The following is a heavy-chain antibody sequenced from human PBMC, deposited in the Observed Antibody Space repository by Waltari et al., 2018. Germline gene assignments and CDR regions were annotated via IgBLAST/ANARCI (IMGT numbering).Heavy chain of an antibody. CDR1: GGSISGHY. D-gene: IGHD5-18*01. CDR2: VYYSGTT. Sequence: QLQLQESGPGLLKASETLSLSCTVTGGSISGHYWSWILQPPGKGLEWIGNVYYSGTTNYNPSLKGRVAISVDPSSNQFSLTLRSVTAADTAVYFCARVLTAMDTIDYFDHWGQGALVTVSS. CDR3: ARVLTAMDTIDYFDH. J-gene: IGHJ4*02. V-gene: IGHV4-59*11.